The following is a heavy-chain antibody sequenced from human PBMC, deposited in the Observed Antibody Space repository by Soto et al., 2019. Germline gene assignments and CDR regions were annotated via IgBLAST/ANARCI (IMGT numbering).Heavy chain of an antibody. V-gene: IGHV3-30-3*01. J-gene: IGHJ3*02. CDR3: AGGPWGSSPIAFDI. Sequence: QVQLVESGGGVVQPGRSLRLSCAASGFTFSSYAMHWVRQAPGKGLEWVAIISYEGSNEYYADSVTGRFTISRDNSRNTLYLEMNSLRTEDTAVYYCAGGPWGSSPIAFDIWGQGTMVTVSS. CDR1: GFTFSSYA. D-gene: IGHD6-13*01. CDR2: ISYEGSNE.